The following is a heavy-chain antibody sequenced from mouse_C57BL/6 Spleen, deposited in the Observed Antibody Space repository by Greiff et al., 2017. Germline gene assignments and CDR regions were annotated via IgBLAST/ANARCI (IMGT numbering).Heavy chain of an antibody. CDR1: GFSLTSYG. CDR2: IWSDGST. Sequence: VKVVESGPGLVAPSQSLSITCTVSGFSLTSYGVHWVRQPPGKGLEWLVVIWSDGSTTYNSALKSRLSISKDNSKSQVFLKMNSLQTDDTAMYYCARHGGYYDYAMDYWGQGTSVTVSS. D-gene: IGHD2-1*01. J-gene: IGHJ4*01. V-gene: IGHV2-6-1*01. CDR3: ARHGGYYDYAMDY.